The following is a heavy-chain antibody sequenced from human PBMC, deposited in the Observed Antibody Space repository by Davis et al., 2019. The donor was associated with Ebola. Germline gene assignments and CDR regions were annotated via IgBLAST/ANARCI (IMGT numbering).Heavy chain of an antibody. CDR1: GFTFSSYW. V-gene: IGHV3-7*03. CDR2: IKQDGSEK. J-gene: IGHJ4*02. D-gene: IGHD5-18*01. Sequence: GESLKISCAASGFTFSSYWMSWVRQAPGKGLEWVANIKQDGSEKYYVDPVKGRFTISRDNAKNSLYLQMNSLRAEDTAVYYCARARWIQLWLFDYWGQGTLVTVSS. CDR3: ARARWIQLWLFDY.